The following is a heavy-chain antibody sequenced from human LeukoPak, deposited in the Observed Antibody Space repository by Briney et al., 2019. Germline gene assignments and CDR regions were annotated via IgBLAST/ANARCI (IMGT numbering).Heavy chain of an antibody. D-gene: IGHD6-13*01. CDR1: GFTFSDYY. Sequence: GGSLRLSCAASGFTFSDYYMSWIRQAPGKGLEWVSYISSSGSTIYYADSVKGRFTISRDNAKNSLYLQMNSLRAEDTAVYYCARRYSSSWDSKYDYWGQGTLVTVSS. CDR2: ISSSGSTI. V-gene: IGHV3-11*01. J-gene: IGHJ4*02. CDR3: ARRYSSSWDSKYDY.